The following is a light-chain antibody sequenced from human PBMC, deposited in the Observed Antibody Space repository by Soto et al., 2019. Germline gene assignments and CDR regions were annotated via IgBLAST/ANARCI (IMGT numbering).Light chain of an antibody. Sequence: EIVMTQSPATLSVSPGERATLSCRASQSVSSYLAWYQQKPGQAPRLLIYDASNRATGIPARFSGSGSGTDFALTISSLQAEDVAVYYCQQYNNWPRTFGQGTKVDIK. V-gene: IGKV3D-15*01. CDR3: QQYNNWPRT. CDR2: DAS. J-gene: IGKJ1*01. CDR1: QSVSSY.